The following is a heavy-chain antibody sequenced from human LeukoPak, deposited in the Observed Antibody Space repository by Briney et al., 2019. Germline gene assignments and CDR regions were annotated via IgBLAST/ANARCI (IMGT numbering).Heavy chain of an antibody. Sequence: SETLSLTCTVSGGSISSSSYYWGWIRQPPGKGLEWIGSIYYSGTTYYNPSLKSRVTIPVDTSNNQFSLKLSSVTAADTAVYYCARLNFGEYYFDYWGQGTLVTVSS. D-gene: IGHD3-16*01. V-gene: IGHV4-39*01. CDR2: IYYSGTT. J-gene: IGHJ4*02. CDR3: ARLNFGEYYFDY. CDR1: GGSISSSSYY.